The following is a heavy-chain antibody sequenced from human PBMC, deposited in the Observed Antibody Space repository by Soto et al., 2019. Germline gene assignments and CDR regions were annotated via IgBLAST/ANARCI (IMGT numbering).Heavy chain of an antibody. D-gene: IGHD2-8*01. V-gene: IGHV4-39*01. CDR1: GGSISSSSYY. CDR2: IYYSGNT. Sequence: QLQLQESGPGLVKPSETLSLTCTVSGGSISSSSYYWGWIRQPPGKGLEWIGNIYYSGNTYYNPSLKGPIDISGNNSKNQFSLKLGSRNAADNGVFFLARPFGGRCTRPYSMDVWGQGTTVTVSS. CDR3: ARPFGGRCTRPYSMDV. J-gene: IGHJ6*02.